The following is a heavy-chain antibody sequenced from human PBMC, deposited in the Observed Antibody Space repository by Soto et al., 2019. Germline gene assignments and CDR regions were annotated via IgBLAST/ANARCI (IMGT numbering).Heavy chain of an antibody. CDR2: ISSSSSYI. CDR3: ARSYYYDSSGLGNWFDP. CDR1: GFTFSSYS. D-gene: IGHD3-22*01. J-gene: IGHJ5*02. Sequence: EVQLVESGGGLVKPGGSLRLSCAASGFTFSSYSMNWVRQAPGKGLEWVSSISSSSSYIYYADSVKGRFTISRDNAKNSLYLQMNSLRAEDTAVYYCARSYYYDSSGLGNWFDPWGQGTLVTVSS. V-gene: IGHV3-21*01.